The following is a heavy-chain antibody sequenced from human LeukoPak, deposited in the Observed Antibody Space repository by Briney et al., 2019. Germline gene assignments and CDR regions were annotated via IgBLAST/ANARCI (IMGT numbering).Heavy chain of an antibody. J-gene: IGHJ3*02. CDR2: INPNSGGT. CDR1: GYTFTGYY. V-gene: IGHV1-2*02. CDR3: ARRGRYAFDI. Sequence: ASVKVSCKTSGYTFTGYYMHWVRQAPGQGLEWMGWINPNSGGTNYALKFQGRVTMTRDTSISTAYMELSSLRSEDTSVYYCARRGRYAFDIWGQGTMVTVSS.